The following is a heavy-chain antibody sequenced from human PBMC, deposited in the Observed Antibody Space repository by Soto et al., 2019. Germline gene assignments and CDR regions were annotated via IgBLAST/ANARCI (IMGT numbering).Heavy chain of an antibody. CDR1: GGTFSSYA. D-gene: IGHD3-22*01. CDR2: IIPIFGTA. V-gene: IGHV1-69*01. Sequence: QVQLVQSGAEVKKPGSSVKVSCKASGGTFSSYAISWVRQAPGQGLEWMGGIIPIFGTANYAQKFQGRVTITADESKSTAYMELSSLRSEDTAVYYCARGGGEYYYDSSGYYCFGDWGQGTLVTVSS. CDR3: ARGGGEYYYDSSGYYCFGD. J-gene: IGHJ4*02.